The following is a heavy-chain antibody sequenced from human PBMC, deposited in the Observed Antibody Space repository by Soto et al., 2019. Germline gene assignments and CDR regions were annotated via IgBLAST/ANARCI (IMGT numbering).Heavy chain of an antibody. D-gene: IGHD2-2*01. CDR3: AKVRPLRDCTSTSCLGAFDI. CDR1: GCTFSSYA. V-gene: IGHV1-69*13. CDR2: IIPIFGTA. Sequence: SVKVSCKASGCTFSSYAISWVRQAPGQGLEWMGGIIPIFGTANYAQKFQGRVTITADESTSTAYMELSSLRSEDTAVYYCAKVRPLRDCTSTSCLGAFDIWGQGTMVTVSS. J-gene: IGHJ3*02.